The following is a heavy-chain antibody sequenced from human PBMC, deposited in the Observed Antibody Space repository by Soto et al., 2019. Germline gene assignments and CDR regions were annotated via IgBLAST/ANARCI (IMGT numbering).Heavy chain of an antibody. J-gene: IGHJ3*02. Sequence: QVQLVESGGGVVQPGRSLRLSCAASGFTFSSYGMHWVRQAPGKGLEWVAVISYDGSNKYYADSVKGRFTISRDNSKNTLYLQMNSLRAEDTAVYYCASGGVGATEAFDIWGQGTMVTVSS. V-gene: IGHV3-30*03. CDR1: GFTFSSYG. CDR3: ASGGVGATEAFDI. CDR2: ISYDGSNK. D-gene: IGHD1-26*01.